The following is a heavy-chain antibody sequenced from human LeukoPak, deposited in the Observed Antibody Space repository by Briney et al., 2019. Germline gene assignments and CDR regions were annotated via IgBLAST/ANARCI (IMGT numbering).Heavy chain of an antibody. D-gene: IGHD6-13*01. CDR1: GFTFSNAW. CDR3: ARERGSWSFDY. Sequence: GGSLRLSCAASGFTFSNAWMNWVRQAPGKGLVRVSRINSDGTYTTYADSVKGRFTISRDNAKNTLYLQMNSLRAEDTAIYFCARERGSWSFDYWGQGILATVSS. J-gene: IGHJ4*02. V-gene: IGHV3-74*01. CDR2: INSDGTYT.